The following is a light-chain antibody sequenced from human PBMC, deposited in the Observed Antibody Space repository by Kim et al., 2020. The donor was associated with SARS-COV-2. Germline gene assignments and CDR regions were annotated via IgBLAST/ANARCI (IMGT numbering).Light chain of an antibody. CDR3: QQYFSTPTWT. CDR1: QTVLYRYNNKNH. CDR2: WAS. V-gene: IGKV4-1*01. J-gene: IGKJ1*01. Sequence: EIVMTQSPDSLAVSLGERATINCKSSQTVLYRYNNKNHLAWYQQKLGQSPKLLISWASTRESGVPDRFSGSGSGADFTLTISSLQAEDVAVYYCQQYFSTPTWTFGQGTKVDIK.